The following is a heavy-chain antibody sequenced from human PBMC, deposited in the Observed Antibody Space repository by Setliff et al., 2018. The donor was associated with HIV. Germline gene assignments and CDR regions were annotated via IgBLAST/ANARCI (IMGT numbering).Heavy chain of an antibody. Sequence: PGGSLRLSCAASGFTLSNTYMAWVRQAPGKRPEWVSTLYGSGDTYHADSVKGRFTLSRDTSKNTMFLQMNSLRHEDTALYYCARVLPYNSALDHWGRGTLVTVSS. CDR3: ARVLPYNSALDH. J-gene: IGHJ4*02. CDR1: GFTLSNTY. CDR2: LYGSGDT. D-gene: IGHD6-19*01. V-gene: IGHV3-66*03.